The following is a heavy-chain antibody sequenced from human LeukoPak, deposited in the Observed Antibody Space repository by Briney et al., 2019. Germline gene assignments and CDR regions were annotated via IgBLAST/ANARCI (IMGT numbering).Heavy chain of an antibody. CDR1: GYSISSGYY. Sequence: PSETLSLTCSVSGYSISSGYYWGWIRQPPGKGLEWIGNIYHSGSTYYNPSLKSRVTISVDTSKNQFSLKLSSVTAADTAVYYCARQPVLRFLEWLGRSDWFDPWGQGTLVTVSS. D-gene: IGHD3-3*01. J-gene: IGHJ5*02. V-gene: IGHV4-38-2*02. CDR3: ARQPVLRFLEWLGRSDWFDP. CDR2: IYHSGST.